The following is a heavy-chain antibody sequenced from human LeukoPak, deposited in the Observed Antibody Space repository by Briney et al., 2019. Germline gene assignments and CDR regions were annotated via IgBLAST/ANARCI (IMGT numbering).Heavy chain of an antibody. CDR3: TSCSSISCYTFDFDY. Sequence: GGSLRLSCTASGFTFGDYAMSWVRQAPGKGLEWVGFIRSKAYGGTTEYAASVKGRSTMTRDDSKSIDYLQMNSLKNEDTAVYYCTSCSSISCYTFDFDYWGQGILVTVSS. D-gene: IGHD2-2*02. CDR1: GFTFGDYA. CDR2: IRSKAYGGTT. J-gene: IGHJ4*02. V-gene: IGHV3-49*04.